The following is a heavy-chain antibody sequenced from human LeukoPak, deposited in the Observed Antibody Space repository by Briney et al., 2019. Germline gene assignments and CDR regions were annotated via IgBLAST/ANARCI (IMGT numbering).Heavy chain of an antibody. CDR3: ARGGIQVSGIDEFDY. V-gene: IGHV3-13*01. Sequence: GGSLRLSCAASGFTFIDYDMHWVRHVVGKGLEWVSAIGIRGDTHYSGSVKGRFTISRENAESSLYLQMNSLRAEDTAVYYCARGGIQVSGIDEFDYWGQGTLVTVSS. D-gene: IGHD6-19*01. CDR2: IGIRGDT. CDR1: GFTFIDYD. J-gene: IGHJ4*02.